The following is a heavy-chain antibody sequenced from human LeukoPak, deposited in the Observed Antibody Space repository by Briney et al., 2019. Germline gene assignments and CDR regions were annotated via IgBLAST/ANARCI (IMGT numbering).Heavy chain of an antibody. CDR3: ARERIGYCSRTSCYLERYYYYMDV. V-gene: IGHV3-7*01. J-gene: IGHJ6*03. D-gene: IGHD2-2*01. Sequence: GGSLRLSCAVSGFTVSSNYMSWVRQAPGKGLEWVANIKQDGSEKNYVDSVKGRFTISRDNAKNSLYLQMNSLRAEDTAVYYCARERIGYCSRTSCYLERYYYYMDVWGKGTTVTVSS. CDR1: GFTVSSNY. CDR2: IKQDGSEK.